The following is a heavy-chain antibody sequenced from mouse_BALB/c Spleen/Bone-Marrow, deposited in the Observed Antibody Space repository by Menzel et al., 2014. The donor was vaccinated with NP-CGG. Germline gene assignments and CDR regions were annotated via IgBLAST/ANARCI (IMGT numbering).Heavy chain of an antibody. V-gene: IGHV1-87*01. CDR2: IYPGDGDT. D-gene: IGHD2-1*01. CDR3: ASPYGNYDAMDY. J-gene: IGHJ4*01. Sequence: VQLVESGAELARPGASVKLSCKASGYTFTSYWMQRVKQRSGQGLEWIGAIYPGDGDTRYTQKFRGKATLTADKSSNTAYMQLSSLTSEDSAVYFCASPYGNYDAMDYWGQGTSVTVSS. CDR1: GYTFTSYW.